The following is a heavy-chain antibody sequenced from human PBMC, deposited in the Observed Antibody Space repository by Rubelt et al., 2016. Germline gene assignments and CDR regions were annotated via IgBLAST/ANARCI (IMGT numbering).Heavy chain of an antibody. CDR3: AKGRAGGWNGGDY. CDR2: ISGSGGST. CDR1: GFTFSSDS. J-gene: IGHJ4*02. Sequence: PGGSLRLSCAASGFTFSSDSISWVRQAPGKGLEWVSAISGSGGSTHYADSVKGRFTISRDNSKNTLYLQMNSLRVDDTAVYYCAKGRAGGWNGGDYWGQGTLVTVSS. V-gene: IGHV3-23*01. D-gene: IGHD1-1*01.